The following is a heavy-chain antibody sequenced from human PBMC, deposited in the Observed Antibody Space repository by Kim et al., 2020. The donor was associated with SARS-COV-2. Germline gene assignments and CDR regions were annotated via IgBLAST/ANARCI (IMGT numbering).Heavy chain of an antibody. D-gene: IGHD3-3*01. J-gene: IGHJ4*02. CDR3: AKDPYYDFWSGYYFDY. Sequence: VKGRFTISRDHAKNTRDMQMNRLRAEDTAVYYCAKDPYYDFWSGYYFDYWGQGTLVTVSS. V-gene: IGHV3-23*02.